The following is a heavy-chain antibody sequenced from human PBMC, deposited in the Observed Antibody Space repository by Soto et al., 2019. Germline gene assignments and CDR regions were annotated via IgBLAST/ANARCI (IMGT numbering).Heavy chain of an antibody. CDR2: INHSGST. Sequence: SETLSLTCAVYGGSFSGYYWSWIRQPPGKGLEWIGEINHSGSTNYNPSLKSRVTISVDTSKNQFSLKLSSVTAADTAVYYCARVEYYDFWSGYYGKPNWFDPWGQGTLVTVSS. D-gene: IGHD3-3*01. CDR3: ARVEYYDFWSGYYGKPNWFDP. J-gene: IGHJ5*02. V-gene: IGHV4-34*01. CDR1: GGSFSGYY.